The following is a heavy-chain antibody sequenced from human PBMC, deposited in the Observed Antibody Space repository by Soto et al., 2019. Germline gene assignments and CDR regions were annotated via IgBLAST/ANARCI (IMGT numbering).Heavy chain of an antibody. Sequence: GASVKVSCKASGYTFITYFMHWVRQAPGQGLEWMGVINPSRGTTNYAQKFQDRVTMTRDTSTSTAYMELRSLRSDDTAVYYCARDVRSSWPFPVLGWFDPWGQGTLVTVSS. J-gene: IGHJ5*02. CDR3: ARDVRSSWPFPVLGWFDP. CDR2: INPSRGTT. CDR1: GYTFITYF. D-gene: IGHD6-13*01. V-gene: IGHV1-46*01.